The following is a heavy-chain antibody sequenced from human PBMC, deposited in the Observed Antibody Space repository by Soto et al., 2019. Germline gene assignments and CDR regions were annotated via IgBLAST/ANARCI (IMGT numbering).Heavy chain of an antibody. Sequence: SVKVSCTFSGYTLTELSMHWVRQAPGKGLEWMGGFDPEDGETIYAQKFQGRVTMTEDTSTDTAYMELSSLRSEDTAVYYCATEILMSGLNGYWFDPCGQGTLVTV. V-gene: IGHV1-24*01. D-gene: IGHD3-3*01. J-gene: IGHJ5*02. CDR2: FDPEDGET. CDR1: GYTLTELS. CDR3: ATEILMSGLNGYWFDP.